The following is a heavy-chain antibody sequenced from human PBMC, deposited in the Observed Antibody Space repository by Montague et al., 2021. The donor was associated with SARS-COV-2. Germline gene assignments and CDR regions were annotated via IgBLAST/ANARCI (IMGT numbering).Heavy chain of an antibody. CDR1: GGSFSTYY. D-gene: IGHD3-10*01. CDR2: IHHSGST. Sequence: SETLSLTCAVHGGSFSTYYWSWIRQPPGKGLEWIGYIHHSGSTNYNPSFKSRVTISADTSRNQFSLKLTSVAAADTAVYYCARLGDGVVPSPILGVGPYYSYVYLDVWGQGTTVTVSS. CDR3: ARLGDGVVPSPILGVGPYYSYVYLDV. V-gene: IGHV4-34*01. J-gene: IGHJ6*03.